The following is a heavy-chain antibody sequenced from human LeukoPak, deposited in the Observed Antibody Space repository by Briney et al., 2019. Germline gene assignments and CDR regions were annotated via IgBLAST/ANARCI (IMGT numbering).Heavy chain of an antibody. V-gene: IGHV4-59*08. Sequence: SETLSLTCTVSGGSSSFYYWSWIRQPPGKGLEWIGCIYFSGSTNYNPPLTSRVTISVDTSKNQFSLKLSSVTAADTAVYYCSRHAYTLNEYYGSSGEVPGVFDIWGQGTMVTVSS. D-gene: IGHD1-20*01. J-gene: IGHJ3*02. CDR1: GGSSSFYY. CDR3: SRHAYTLNEYYGSSGEVPGVFDI. CDR2: IYFSGST.